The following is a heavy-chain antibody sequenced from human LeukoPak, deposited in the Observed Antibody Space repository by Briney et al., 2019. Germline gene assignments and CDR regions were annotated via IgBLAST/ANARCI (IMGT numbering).Heavy chain of an antibody. CDR2: IYYSGST. CDR1: GGSIGSSSYY. V-gene: IGHV4-39*07. Sequence: SETLSLTCTVSGGSIGSSSYYWGWIRQPPGKGLEWIGSIYYSGSTYYNPSLKSRVTISVDTSKNQFSLKLSSVTAADTAVYYCARVTHYYYYYYMDVWGKGTTVTVSS. J-gene: IGHJ6*03. CDR3: ARVTHYYYYYYMDV.